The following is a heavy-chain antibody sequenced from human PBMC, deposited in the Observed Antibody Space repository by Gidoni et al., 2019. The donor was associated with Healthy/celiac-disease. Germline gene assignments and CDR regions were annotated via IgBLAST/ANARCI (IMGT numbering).Heavy chain of an antibody. V-gene: IGHV3-23*01. CDR3: AKDPHSYGTLKYFDY. J-gene: IGHJ4*02. Sequence: EVQLLESGGGLVQPGGSLRLSCAASGFTFSSYAMSWVRQVPGKGLEWVSAIIGSVGSTYYADSVKGRFTISRDNSKNTLYLQMNSLRAEDTAVYYCAKDPHSYGTLKYFDYWGQGTLVTVSS. CDR2: IIGSVGST. CDR1: GFTFSSYA. D-gene: IGHD5-18*01.